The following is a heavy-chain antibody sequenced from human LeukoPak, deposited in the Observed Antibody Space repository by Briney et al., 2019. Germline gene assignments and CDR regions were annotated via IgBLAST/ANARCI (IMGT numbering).Heavy chain of an antibody. V-gene: IGHV1-8*01. CDR2: MNPNSGNT. CDR3: ARVDTRWLQLDDY. CDR1: GYTFTSYD. J-gene: IGHJ4*02. D-gene: IGHD5-24*01. Sequence: RAASVKVSCKASGYTFTSYDINWVRQAPGQGLEWMGWMNPNSGNTGYAQKFQGRVTMTRNTSISTAYMELSSLRSEDTAVYYCARVDTRWLQLDDYWGQGTLVTVSS.